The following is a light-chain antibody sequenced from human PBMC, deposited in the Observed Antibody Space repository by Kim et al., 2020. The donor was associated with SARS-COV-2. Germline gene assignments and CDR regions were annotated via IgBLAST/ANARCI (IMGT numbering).Light chain of an antibody. J-gene: IGKJ5*01. CDR3: QQYNDWPPVT. Sequence: PGAPPTPSCRASQRVKGTLAWYQQKPGQAPRLLLSGASTRATGVPARFSGSGSGTEFTLTISSLQSEDIAVYYCQQYNDWPPVTFGQGTRLEIK. CDR2: GAS. CDR1: QRVKGT. V-gene: IGKV3-15*01.